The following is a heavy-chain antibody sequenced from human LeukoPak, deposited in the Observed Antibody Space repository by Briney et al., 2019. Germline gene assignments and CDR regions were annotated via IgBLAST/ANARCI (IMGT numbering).Heavy chain of an antibody. Sequence: GGSLRLSCAASGFTFSSYGMNWVRQAPGKGLEWVSSISSSSSYIYYADSVKGRFTISRDNAKNSLYLQMNSLRAEDTAVYYCAREEQGDDILTGYYSDYWGQGTLVTVSS. J-gene: IGHJ4*02. D-gene: IGHD3-9*01. CDR3: AREEQGDDILTGYYSDY. CDR1: GFTFSSYG. V-gene: IGHV3-21*01. CDR2: ISSSSSYI.